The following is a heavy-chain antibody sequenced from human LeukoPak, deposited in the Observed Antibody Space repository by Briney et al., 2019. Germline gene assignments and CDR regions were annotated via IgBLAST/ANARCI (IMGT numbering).Heavy chain of an antibody. CDR3: ARYQSAFDI. CDR1: GFTFSSYR. J-gene: IGHJ3*02. CDR2: ISSSGSSI. V-gene: IGHV3-48*04. Sequence: GGSLRLSCGASGFTFSSYRMNWVRQAPGKGLEWVSYISSSGSSIYYADSVKGRFTISRDNAKNSLYLHMNRLRAEDTAVYYCARYQSAFDIWGQGTIVTVSS.